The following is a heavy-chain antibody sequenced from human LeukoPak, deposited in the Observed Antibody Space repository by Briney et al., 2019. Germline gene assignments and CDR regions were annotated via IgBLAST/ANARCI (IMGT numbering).Heavy chain of an antibody. V-gene: IGHV1-8*02. CDR1: GYTFTSYG. J-gene: IGHJ3*01. CDR3: VRDARGAAAADHAFDL. CDR2: MNPNSGNT. Sequence: ASVKVSCKASGYTFTSYGISWVRQAPGQGLEWMGWMNPNSGNTGYAQKFQGRVTMTRDTSLSTAYMELSSLTSEDTAMYYCVRDARGAAAADHAFDLWGQGTVVTVSS. D-gene: IGHD6-13*01.